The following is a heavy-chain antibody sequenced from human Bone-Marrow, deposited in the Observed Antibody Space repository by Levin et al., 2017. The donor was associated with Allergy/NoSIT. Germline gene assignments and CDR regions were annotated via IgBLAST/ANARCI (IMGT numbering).Heavy chain of an antibody. CDR1: GGSIRNYY. J-gene: IGHJ4*02. CDR3: ARATYGTNSADS. CDR2: VHYSGIT. Sequence: PSETLFLTCTLSGGSIRNYYWNWIRQPPGKGLEWIGNVHYSGITNYNPSLESRVTISGDTSKNQFSLSLTSVTTADTAVYYCARATYGTNSADSWGRGTLVTVSA. V-gene: IGHV4-59*01. D-gene: IGHD2-8*01.